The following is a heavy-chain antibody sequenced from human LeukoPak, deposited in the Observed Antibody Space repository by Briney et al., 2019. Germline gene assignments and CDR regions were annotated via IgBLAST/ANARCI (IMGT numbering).Heavy chain of an antibody. V-gene: IGHV3-30*04. CDR3: ARVGAAGFFSGNYYYMDV. CDR2: ISYDGSNK. J-gene: IGHJ6*03. D-gene: IGHD6-13*01. Sequence: GGSLRLSCAASGFTFSSYAMHWVRQAPGKGLEWVAVISYDGSNKYYADSVKGRFTISRDNSKNTLYLQMNSLRAEDTAVYYCARVGAAGFFSGNYYYMDVWGKGTTVTISS. CDR1: GFTFSSYA.